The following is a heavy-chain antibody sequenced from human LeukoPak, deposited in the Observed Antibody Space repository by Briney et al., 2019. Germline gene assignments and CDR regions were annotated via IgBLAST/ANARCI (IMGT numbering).Heavy chain of an antibody. Sequence: GGSLRLSCAASGFTFSSYAMHWVRQAPGKGLEWVSVISYDGSNKYYADSVKGRFTISRDNSRNTLYLRMNSLRAEDTAVYYCAKERVSSGWNPPWFDPWGQGTLVTVSS. D-gene: IGHD6-19*01. J-gene: IGHJ5*02. CDR3: AKERVSSGWNPPWFDP. CDR1: GFTFSSYA. V-gene: IGHV3-30-3*01. CDR2: ISYDGSNK.